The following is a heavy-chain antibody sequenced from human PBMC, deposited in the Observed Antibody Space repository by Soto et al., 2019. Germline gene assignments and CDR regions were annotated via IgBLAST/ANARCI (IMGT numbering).Heavy chain of an antibody. V-gene: IGHV3-11*01. CDR1: GFTLRDYY. J-gene: IGHJ4*02. CDR2: ISSSGETI. D-gene: IGHD3-3*01. Sequence: PGGSPRLSCAASGFTLRDYYMSWIRQAPGKGLEWVSYISSSGETIYYTDSVKGRFTISRDSAKNSLSLQMNSLRAEDTAVYYCARDSWVFGVDYWGQGSLVTV. CDR3: ARDSWVFGVDY.